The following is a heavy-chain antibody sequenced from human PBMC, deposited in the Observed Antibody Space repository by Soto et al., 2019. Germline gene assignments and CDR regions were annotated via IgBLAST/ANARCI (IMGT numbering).Heavy chain of an antibody. CDR2: INPNSGST. CDR1: GYTLAGLS. Sequence: ASVKVSCKVSGYTLAGLSIHWLRQAPGQGLEWMGWINPNSGSTNYAQKFQGRVTMTRDTSISTAYMELSRLRSDDTAVYYCARHASYPDHAVVIWGQGTMVTVS. CDR3: ARHASYPDHAVVI. V-gene: IGHV1-2*02. J-gene: IGHJ3*02. D-gene: IGHD3-16*02.